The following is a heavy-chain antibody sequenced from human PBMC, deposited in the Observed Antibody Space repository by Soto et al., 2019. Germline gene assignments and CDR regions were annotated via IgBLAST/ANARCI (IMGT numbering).Heavy chain of an antibody. V-gene: IGHV3-48*02. J-gene: IGHJ5*02. CDR3: AREAAAGYLNWFDP. CDR1: GFTFDDYA. D-gene: IGHD6-13*01. CDR2: ISSSSSTI. Sequence: PGGSLRLSCAASGFTFDDYAMHWVRQAPGKGLEWVSGISSSSSTIYYADSVKGRFTISRDNAKNSLYLQMNSLRDEDTAVYYCAREAAAGYLNWFDPWGQGTLVTVSS.